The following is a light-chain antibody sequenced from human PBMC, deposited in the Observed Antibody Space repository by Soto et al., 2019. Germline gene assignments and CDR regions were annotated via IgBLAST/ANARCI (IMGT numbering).Light chain of an antibody. CDR1: QSLLYSSNNKNY. J-gene: IGKJ1*01. CDR2: WAS. Sequence: DVVMTQSPASLAVSLGERATINCKSSQSLLYSSNNKNYLAWYQRKPGQPPKLLIYWASTRESGVPDRFSGSGSGTDFTLTISSLQAEDVAVYYCQQYLSIPRTFGQGTKVEIK. V-gene: IGKV4-1*01. CDR3: QQYLSIPRT.